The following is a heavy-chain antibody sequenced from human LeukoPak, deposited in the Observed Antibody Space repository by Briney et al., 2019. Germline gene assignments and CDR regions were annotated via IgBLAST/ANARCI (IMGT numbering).Heavy chain of an antibody. J-gene: IGHJ6*03. CDR1: GFTFTDYY. V-gene: IGHV3-11*01. D-gene: IGHD7-27*01. CDR3: ARATNWGFPLHMDV. CDR2: IGTRDSTR. Sequence: KPGGSLRLSCAASGFTFTDYYMSWIRQAPGKGLEWVSFIGTRDSTRYYADSVKGRFTISRDNAENSLYLQMSSLRAEDTAVYYCARATNWGFPLHMDVWGKGNTVTVSS.